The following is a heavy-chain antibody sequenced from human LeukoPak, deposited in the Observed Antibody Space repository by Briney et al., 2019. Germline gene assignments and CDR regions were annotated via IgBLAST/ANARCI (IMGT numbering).Heavy chain of an antibody. J-gene: IGHJ4*02. CDR2: IYYSGST. CDR3: AKGGGYEMPRVFDY. Sequence: PSETLSLTCTVSGGSMSSYYWSWIRQPPGGGLELIGYIYYSGSTNYNPSLKSRVTMSVDTSKNQFSLNLRSVTAADTAVYYCAKGGGYEMPRVFDYWGQGTLVTVSS. CDR1: GGSMSSYY. D-gene: IGHD5-12*01. V-gene: IGHV4-59*01.